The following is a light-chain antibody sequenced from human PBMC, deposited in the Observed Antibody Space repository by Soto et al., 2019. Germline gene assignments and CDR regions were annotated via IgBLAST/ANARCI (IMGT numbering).Light chain of an antibody. CDR2: GAT. Sequence: EIVLTQSPVTLSLSPGERATLSCRASQSVSSSYLAWYQQKPGQAPRLLIHGATTRATGIPARFSGSGSGTEFTLTISSLQSEDFAVYYCQQYNKWPRTFGQGTKVDIK. J-gene: IGKJ1*01. CDR3: QQYNKWPRT. CDR1: QSVSSSY. V-gene: IGKV3-15*01.